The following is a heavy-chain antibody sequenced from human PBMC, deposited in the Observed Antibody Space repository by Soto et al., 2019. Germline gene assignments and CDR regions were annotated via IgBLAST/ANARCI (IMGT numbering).Heavy chain of an antibody. J-gene: IGHJ5*02. CDR1: GGSISSGDYY. D-gene: IGHD6-13*01. Sequence: PSETLSLTCTVSGGSISSGDYYWSWIRQPPGKGLEWIGYIYYSGSTYYNPSLKSRVTISVDTSKNQFSLKLSSVTAADTAVYYCARVLVQQQLDWFDPWGQGTLVTVSS. CDR3: ARVLVQQQLDWFDP. CDR2: IYYSGST. V-gene: IGHV4-30-4*01.